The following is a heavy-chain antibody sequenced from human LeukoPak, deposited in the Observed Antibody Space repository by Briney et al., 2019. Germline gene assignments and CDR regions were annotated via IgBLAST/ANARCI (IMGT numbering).Heavy chain of an antibody. CDR2: ISGSGGST. CDR3: AIDFRDIVVVPDVAVDY. D-gene: IGHD2-2*01. Sequence: GGSLRLSCAASGFTFSNYGMSWVRQAPGKGLQWVSSISGSGGSTYYADSVKGRFTISRDNSKSTLYLQMNSLRADDTAVYYCAIDFRDIVVVPDVAVDYWGQGTLVTVSS. J-gene: IGHJ4*02. CDR1: GFTFSNYG. V-gene: IGHV3-23*01.